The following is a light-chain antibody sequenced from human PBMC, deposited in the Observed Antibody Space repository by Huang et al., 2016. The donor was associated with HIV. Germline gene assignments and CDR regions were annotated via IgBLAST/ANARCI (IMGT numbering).Light chain of an antibody. CDR1: QSVSSN. V-gene: IGKV3-15*01. CDR2: AAS. J-gene: IGKJ1*01. CDR3: QQYNNWPRT. Sequence: EIVMTQSPATLSVSPGERATLSCRASQSVSSNLAGYQQKPGQAPRLLIYAASTRATGIPARFSGSGSGIEFTLTISSLQSEDFAVYYCQQYNNWPRTFGQGTKVEIK.